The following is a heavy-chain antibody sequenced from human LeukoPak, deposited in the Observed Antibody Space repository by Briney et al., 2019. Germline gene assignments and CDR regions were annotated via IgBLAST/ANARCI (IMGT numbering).Heavy chain of an antibody. CDR2: IYYSGST. Sequence: SETLSFTCTVSGFSVSSGSYYWRWIRQPPGKGLEWIGYIYYSGSTNYNPSLKSRVTISVDTSKNQFSLKLSSVTAADTAVYYCARSIMITSQFDYWGQGTLVTVSS. D-gene: IGHD3-16*01. V-gene: IGHV4-61*01. CDR1: GFSVSSGSYY. CDR3: ARSIMITSQFDY. J-gene: IGHJ4*02.